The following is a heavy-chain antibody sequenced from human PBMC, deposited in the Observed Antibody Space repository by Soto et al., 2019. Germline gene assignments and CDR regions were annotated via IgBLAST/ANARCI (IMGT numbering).Heavy chain of an antibody. CDR3: ARRTHFCCGICYYGLDN. CDR2: MNPDSGHA. V-gene: IGHV1-8*01. Sequence: ASVKVSCKASGYTFTNSDINWVRQAPGQGLEWMGWMNPDSGHAAYAQKFQGRVTLTTSTSTSTVYMEMRSLGSEDTAVYYCARRTHFCCGICYYGLDNWGQGTLV. CDR1: GYTFTNSD. J-gene: IGHJ4*02. D-gene: IGHD2-15*01.